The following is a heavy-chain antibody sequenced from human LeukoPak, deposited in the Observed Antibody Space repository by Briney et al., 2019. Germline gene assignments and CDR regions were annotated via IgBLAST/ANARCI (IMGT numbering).Heavy chain of an antibody. CDR2: IYYSGST. CDR1: GGSISSYY. J-gene: IGHJ4*02. D-gene: IGHD2/OR15-2a*01. Sequence: SETLSLTCTVSGGSISSYYWSWIRQPPGKGLEWIGYIYYSGSTNYNPSFKSRVTISVDTSKNQFSLKLSSVTAADTAVYYCAREAEYVFDYWGQGTLVTVSS. V-gene: IGHV4-59*01. CDR3: AREAEYVFDY.